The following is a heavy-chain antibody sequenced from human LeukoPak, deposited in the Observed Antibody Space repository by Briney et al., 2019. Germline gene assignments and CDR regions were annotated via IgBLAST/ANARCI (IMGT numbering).Heavy chain of an antibody. CDR3: ARDSGYSYADDY. D-gene: IGHD5-18*01. CDR1: GFTFGSYA. Sequence: GGSLRLSCAASGFTFGSYAMSWVRQAPGKGLEWVSYITYNSGTIFYADSVKGRFTISRDNAKDSLYLQMSSLRDEDTAVYYCARDSGYSYADDYWGQGTLVTVSS. CDR2: ITYNSGTI. J-gene: IGHJ4*02. V-gene: IGHV3-48*02.